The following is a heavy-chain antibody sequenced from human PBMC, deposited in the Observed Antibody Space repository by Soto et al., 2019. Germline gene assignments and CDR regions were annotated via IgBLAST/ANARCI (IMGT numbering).Heavy chain of an antibody. CDR2: ISNYNGNT. Sequence: QVQLVQSGAEVKKPGASVRVSCKASGYTFSTYGISWVRQAPGQGLEWMGWISNYNGNTKYAQKFQGRVTMTTDTSTSTAYMDVRSLRSDDTAMYHCQRENPGGWFDPWGQGTLVTVSS. CDR1: GYTFSTYG. J-gene: IGHJ5*02. CDR3: QRENPGGWFDP. V-gene: IGHV1-18*01.